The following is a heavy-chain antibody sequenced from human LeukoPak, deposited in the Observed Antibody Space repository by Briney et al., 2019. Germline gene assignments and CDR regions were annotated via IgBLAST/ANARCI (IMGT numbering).Heavy chain of an antibody. CDR2: INHSGST. Sequence: PSETLSLICTVFGGSISSSSYFWSWIRQPPGKGLEWIGEINHSGSTNYNPSLKSRVTISVDTSKNQFSLKLSSVTAADTAVYYCARHRPGSSSWYGRNWFDPWGQGTLVTVSS. CDR1: GGSISSSSYF. CDR3: ARHRPGSSSWYGRNWFDP. J-gene: IGHJ5*02. D-gene: IGHD6-13*01. V-gene: IGHV4-39*01.